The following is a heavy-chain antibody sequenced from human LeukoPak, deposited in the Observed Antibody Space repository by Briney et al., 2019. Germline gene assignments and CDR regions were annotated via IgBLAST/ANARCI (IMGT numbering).Heavy chain of an antibody. CDR1: GDSSSNNY. J-gene: IGHJ4*02. V-gene: IGHV4-59*01. CDR3: AQSSGRYLDN. D-gene: IGHD6-19*01. CDR2: FYYTGST. Sequence: SETLSLTCTVSGDSSSNNYWTWIRQSPGKGLEWIGYFYYTGSTNSNPSLQSRVTMSVDTSKNQFSLELSSVTSADTAVYYCAQSSGRYLDNWGQGILVTVSS.